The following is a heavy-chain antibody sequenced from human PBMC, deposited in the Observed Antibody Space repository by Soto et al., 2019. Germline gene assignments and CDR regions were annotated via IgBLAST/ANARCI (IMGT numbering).Heavy chain of an antibody. CDR1: GGSISSGGYY. CDR2: IYYSGST. J-gene: IGHJ3*02. CDR3: ARDHHPYYYDSSGSNGRGAFDI. V-gene: IGHV4-31*03. Sequence: QVQLQESGPGLVKPSQTLSLTCTVSGGSISSGGYYWSWIRQHPGKGLEWIGYIYYSGSTYYNPSHKSRVTISVDTSKNQFSLKLSSVTAADTAVYYCARDHHPYYYDSSGSNGRGAFDIWGQGTMVTVSS. D-gene: IGHD3-22*01.